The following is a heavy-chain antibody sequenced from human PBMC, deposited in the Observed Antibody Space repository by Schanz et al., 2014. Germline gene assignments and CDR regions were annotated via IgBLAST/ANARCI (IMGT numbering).Heavy chain of an antibody. D-gene: IGHD2-2*01. CDR2: ISNDGSIK. CDR1: GFTFSSYA. Sequence: VQLLESGGGVVQPGRSLRLSCAASGFTFSSYAMHWVRQAPGKGLEWVALISNDGSIKYYADSVEGRFTSSRDNSRNTLYLQMNSLRTEDTAVYYCAKDSTHIDIVLVPTAIDYWGQGTLVTVSS. J-gene: IGHJ4*02. CDR3: AKDSTHIDIVLVPTAIDY. V-gene: IGHV3-30-3*01.